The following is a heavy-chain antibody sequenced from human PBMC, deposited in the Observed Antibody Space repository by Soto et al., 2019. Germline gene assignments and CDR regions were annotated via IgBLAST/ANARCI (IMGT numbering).Heavy chain of an antibody. D-gene: IGHD2-15*01. J-gene: IGHJ4*02. CDR3: TSVAGICSGGCCYSPRLGY. Sequence: GGSLRLSCSASGFTFGDYAMSWFRQAPGQGLEWVGFFRSKAYGGTTEYAASVTGRFTISRNDSKSIAYLQMNSLKTEDTAVYYCTSVAGICSGGCCYSPRLGYWGQGSLFTVAS. V-gene: IGHV3-49*03. CDR1: GFTFGDYA. CDR2: FRSKAYGGTT.